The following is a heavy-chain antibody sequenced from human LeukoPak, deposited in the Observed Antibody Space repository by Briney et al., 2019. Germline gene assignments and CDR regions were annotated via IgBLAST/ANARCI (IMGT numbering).Heavy chain of an antibody. D-gene: IGHD3-22*01. CDR1: GGSISSYC. Sequence: TPSETLSLTCTVSGGSISSYCWSWIRQPPGKGLEWIGTIYYTGSTNNNPSLNSRVTISVDTSKNQFSLKLTSVTAADTAVYYCARETKTFYFETSAYYPYYFDSWGQGILVTVSS. CDR2: IYYTGST. CDR3: ARETKTFYFETSAYYPYYFDS. J-gene: IGHJ4*02. V-gene: IGHV4-4*08.